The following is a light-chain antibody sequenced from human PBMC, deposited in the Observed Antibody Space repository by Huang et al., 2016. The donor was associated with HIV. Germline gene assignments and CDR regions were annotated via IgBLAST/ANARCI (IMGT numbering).Light chain of an antibody. CDR1: QSVSKNY. V-gene: IGKV3-20*01. CDR2: DTS. J-gene: IGKJ1*01. CDR3: QQYGNLPWT. Sequence: EIVLTQSPGTLSLSPGERATLSCRASQSVSKNYLAWYQQKPGQAPRLLISDTSSRATGIPDRFSGSVSGTDFTLTISRLEPEDFAVFYCQQYGNLPWTFGQGTKVEIK.